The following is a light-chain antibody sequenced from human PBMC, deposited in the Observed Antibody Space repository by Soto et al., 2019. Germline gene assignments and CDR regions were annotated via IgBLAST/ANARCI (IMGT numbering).Light chain of an antibody. J-gene: IGKJ5*01. CDR1: QSVSRY. Sequence: EIVLTQSPATLSLSPWERATLSCRASQSVSRYLAWYQQKPGQAPRLLIYDVSDRATGIPARFSGSGSGTDFTLTISSLEPEDFAVYYCQQRSNWPPTFGQGTRLEIK. CDR2: DVS. V-gene: IGKV3-11*01. CDR3: QQRSNWPPT.